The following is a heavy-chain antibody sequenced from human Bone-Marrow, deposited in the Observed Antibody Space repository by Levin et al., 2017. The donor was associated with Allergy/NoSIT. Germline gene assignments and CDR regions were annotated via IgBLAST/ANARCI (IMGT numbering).Heavy chain of an antibody. Sequence: QAGGSLRLSCTASGFTFGDYAMSWFRQAPGKGLEWVGFIRSKAYGGTTEYAASVKGRFTISRDDSKSIAYLQMNSLKTEDTAVYYCTRDSPISYGDPGYFDYWGQGTLVTVSS. D-gene: IGHD4-17*01. CDR3: TRDSPISYGDPGYFDY. CDR2: IRSKAYGGTT. V-gene: IGHV3-49*03. J-gene: IGHJ4*02. CDR1: GFTFGDYA.